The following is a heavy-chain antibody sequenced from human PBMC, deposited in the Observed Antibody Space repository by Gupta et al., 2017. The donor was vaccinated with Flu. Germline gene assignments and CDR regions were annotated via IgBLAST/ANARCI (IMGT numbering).Heavy chain of an antibody. Sequence: VQLVESGGGVVQPGGSLRLACAVSGFTFRTYDMHWVRQAPGKGLEWVAALSYDGTNEYYAASVNGRFTVSRDNSKDTLYLQMNSLRVEDTAVYYCAKKMGTYWVDIDYWGQGTLVTLSS. CDR2: LSYDGTNE. D-gene: IGHD1-26*01. J-gene: IGHJ4*02. CDR3: AKKMGTYWVDIDY. V-gene: IGHV3-30*18. CDR1: GFTFRTYD.